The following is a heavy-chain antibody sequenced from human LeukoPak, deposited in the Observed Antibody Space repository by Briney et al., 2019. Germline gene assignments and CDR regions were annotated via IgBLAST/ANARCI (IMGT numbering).Heavy chain of an antibody. CDR2: IRYDGSNK. V-gene: IGHV3-30*02. J-gene: IGHJ4*02. D-gene: IGHD5-18*01. CDR1: GFTFSSYG. CDR3: AKDPSSYTAMAPSFDY. Sequence: GGSLRLSCAASGFTFSSYGMHWVRQAPGKGLEWVAFIRYDGSNKYYADSVKGRFTISRDNSKNTLYLQMNSLRAEDTAVYYCAKDPSSYTAMAPSFDYWGQGTLVTVSS.